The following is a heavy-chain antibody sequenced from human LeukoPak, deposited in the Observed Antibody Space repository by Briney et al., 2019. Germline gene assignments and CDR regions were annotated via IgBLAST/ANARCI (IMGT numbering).Heavy chain of an antibody. D-gene: IGHD1-20*01. J-gene: IGHJ4*02. CDR2: IIPLFGTA. V-gene: IGHV1-69*06. CDR1: GGTFSNYA. Sequence: SVKVSCEASGGTFSNYAISWVRQAPGQGLEWMGGIIPLFGTANYAQKFQGRVTITADRSTSTAYMELGSLRSEDTAVYYCATDRGYKQWYTWDYWGQGTLVTVSS. CDR3: ATDRGYKQWYTWDY.